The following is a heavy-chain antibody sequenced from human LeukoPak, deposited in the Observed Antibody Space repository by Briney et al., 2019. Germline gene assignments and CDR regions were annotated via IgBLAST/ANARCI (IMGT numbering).Heavy chain of an antibody. CDR2: INPSGGST. V-gene: IGHV1-46*01. Sequence: GASVKVSCKASGYTFISYYMHWVRQAPGQGLEWMGIINPSGGSTSYAQKFQGRVTMTRDTSTSTVYMELSSLRSEDTAVYYCASSGVTKGIFDYWGQGTLVTVSS. J-gene: IGHJ4*02. D-gene: IGHD5-12*01. CDR3: ASSGVTKGIFDY. CDR1: GYTFISYY.